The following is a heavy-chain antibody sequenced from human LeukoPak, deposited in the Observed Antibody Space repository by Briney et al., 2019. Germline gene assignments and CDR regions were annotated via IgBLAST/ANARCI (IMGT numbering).Heavy chain of an antibody. CDR1: GYTLTELS. V-gene: IGHV1-24*01. Sequence: ASVKVSCKVSGYTLTELSMHWVRQAPGKGLEWMGGFDPEDGETIYAQKFQGRVTITADKSTSTAYMELSSLRSEDTAVYYCARDGCSSTSCPPGYWGQGTLVTVSS. J-gene: IGHJ4*02. CDR3: ARDGCSSTSCPPGY. CDR2: FDPEDGET. D-gene: IGHD2-2*01.